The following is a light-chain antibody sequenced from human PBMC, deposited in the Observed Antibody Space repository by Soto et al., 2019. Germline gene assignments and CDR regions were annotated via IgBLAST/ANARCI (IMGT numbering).Light chain of an antibody. V-gene: IGKV3-15*01. Sequence: EIVMTQSPATLSVSPGERATLSCRASQSVSSNLAWYQQKPGQAPRLLIYGASTRATGIPARFSGSGSGTEFTLTLSSLLSEDFSVYYCRQYNNWPWTFGQGT. CDR2: GAS. CDR1: QSVSSN. CDR3: RQYNNWPWT. J-gene: IGKJ1*01.